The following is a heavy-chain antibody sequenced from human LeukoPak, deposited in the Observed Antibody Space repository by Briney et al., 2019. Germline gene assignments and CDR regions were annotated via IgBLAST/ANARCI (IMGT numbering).Heavy chain of an antibody. J-gene: IGHJ3*02. V-gene: IGHV4-34*01. CDR1: GGSFSGYY. Sequence: SETLSLTCAVYGGSFSGYYWSWIRHPPGKGLEWIGEINHSGSTNYNPSLKSRVTISVDTSKNQFSLKLSSVTAADTAVYYCARAAGAAAGNDAFDIWGQGTMVTVSS. CDR2: INHSGST. CDR3: ARAAGAAAGNDAFDI. D-gene: IGHD6-13*01.